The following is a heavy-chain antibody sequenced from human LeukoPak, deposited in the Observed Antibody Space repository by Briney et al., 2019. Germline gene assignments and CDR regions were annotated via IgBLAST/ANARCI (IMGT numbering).Heavy chain of an antibody. D-gene: IGHD3-10*01. CDR1: GGSISSYY. J-gene: IGHJ4*02. Sequence: SETLSLTCTVTGGSISSYYWSWIRQPPGKGLEWIGYIYYSGSTNYNPSLKSRVTISVDTSKNQFSLKLSSVTAADTAVYYCARLGTLRGFDYWGQGTLVTVSS. CDR2: IYYSGST. V-gene: IGHV4-59*08. CDR3: ARLGTLRGFDY.